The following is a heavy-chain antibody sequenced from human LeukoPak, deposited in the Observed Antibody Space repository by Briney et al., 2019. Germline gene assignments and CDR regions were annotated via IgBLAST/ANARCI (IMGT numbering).Heavy chain of an antibody. V-gene: IGHV3-53*01. CDR2: IYSGGST. Sequence: PGGSLRLSCAASGFTVSSNYMSWVRQAPGKGLEWVSVIYSGGSTYYADSVKGRFTISRDNSKNTLYLQMNSLRAEDTAVYYCASGLWFGEREYDYWGQGTLVTVSS. J-gene: IGHJ4*02. D-gene: IGHD3-10*01. CDR1: GFTVSSNY. CDR3: ASGLWFGEREYDY.